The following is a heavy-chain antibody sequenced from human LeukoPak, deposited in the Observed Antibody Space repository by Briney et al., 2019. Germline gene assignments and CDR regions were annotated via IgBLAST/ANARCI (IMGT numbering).Heavy chain of an antibody. CDR1: GFTFISYA. D-gene: IGHD1-26*01. Sequence: PGGSLRLSCAASGFTFISYAMTWVRQAPGKGLEWVSAIRGSGDSTYYADSVKGRFTISRDNSKNTLYLQMNSLRAEDTAVYYCAKDRGNYFNAFDIWGQGTMVTVSS. CDR2: IRGSGDST. CDR3: AKDRGNYFNAFDI. J-gene: IGHJ3*02. V-gene: IGHV3-23*01.